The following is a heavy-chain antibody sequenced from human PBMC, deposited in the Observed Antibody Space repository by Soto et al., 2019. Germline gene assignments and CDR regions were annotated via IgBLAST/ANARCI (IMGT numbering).Heavy chain of an antibody. D-gene: IGHD3-16*01. CDR2: VNSDGDTT. Sequence: EVQLVESGGGLVQPGGSLSLSCAASGFTFRHYWMHWVRQAPGKGLVWVSRVNSDGDTTYYADSVKGRFTISRDNAKNTLHLQMNSLGAEDTAVYYCASNYAYAEGYYFYGIDVWGQGTTVTVSS. CDR3: ASNYAYAEGYYFYGIDV. J-gene: IGHJ6*02. V-gene: IGHV3-74*01. CDR1: GFTFRHYW.